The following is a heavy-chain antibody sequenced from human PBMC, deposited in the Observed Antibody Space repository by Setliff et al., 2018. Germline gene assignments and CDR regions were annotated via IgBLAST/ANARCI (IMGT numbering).Heavy chain of an antibody. CDR2: ISAYSGKA. CDR3: SRLVRYCTTTSCQRLSGDEY. D-gene: IGHD2-2*01. J-gene: IGHJ4*02. Sequence: ASVTVSCKASGYTFSDYGITWVRQAPGQGLEWMGWISAYSGKAYYAQKLQDRATMTTDTSTGTAYLELRSLRSDDTAVYYCSRLVRYCTTTSCQRLSGDEYWGQGTLVTV. CDR1: GYTFSDYG. V-gene: IGHV1-18*01.